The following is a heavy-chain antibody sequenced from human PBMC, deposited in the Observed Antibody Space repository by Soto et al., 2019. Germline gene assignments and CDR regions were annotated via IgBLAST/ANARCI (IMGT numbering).Heavy chain of an antibody. CDR2: IYYSGST. D-gene: IGHD3-16*01. CDR3: ARIRGLGEVPPYFDY. V-gene: IGHV4-59*01. Sequence: SETVSLTCTVSGGSISSYYWSWIRQPPGKGLEWIGYIYYSGSTNYNPSLKSRVTISVDTSKNQFSLRVTSVTAADTAVYYCARIRGLGEVPPYFDYWGKGALVTVSS. J-gene: IGHJ4*02. CDR1: GGSISSYY.